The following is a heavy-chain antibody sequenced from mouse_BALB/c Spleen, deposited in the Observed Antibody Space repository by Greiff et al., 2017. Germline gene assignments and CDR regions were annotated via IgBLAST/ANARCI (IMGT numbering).Heavy chain of an antibody. J-gene: IGHJ2*01. Sequence: EVQGVESGGGLVQPGGSLKLSCAASGFTFSSYTMSWVRQTPEKRLEWVAYISNGGGSTYYPDTVKGRFTISRDNAKNTLYLQMSSLKSEDTAMYYCARHDGYPFDYWGQGTTLTVSS. D-gene: IGHD2-3*01. CDR1: GFTFSSYT. CDR2: ISNGGGST. V-gene: IGHV5-12-2*01. CDR3: ARHDGYPFDY.